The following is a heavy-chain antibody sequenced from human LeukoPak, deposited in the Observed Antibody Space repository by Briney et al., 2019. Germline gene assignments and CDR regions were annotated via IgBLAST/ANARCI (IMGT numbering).Heavy chain of an antibody. J-gene: IGHJ4*02. CDR1: GFTFGDYA. D-gene: IGHD3-16*02. Sequence: GGSLRLSCTASGFTFGDYAMSWVRQAPGKGLEWVGFIRSKAYGGTTEYAASVKGRFTISRDDSKSIAYLQMDSLKTGDTAVYYCTRDGTDYVWGSYRPLGDYWGQGTLVTVSS. CDR3: TRDGTDYVWGSYRPLGDY. CDR2: IRSKAYGGTT. V-gene: IGHV3-49*04.